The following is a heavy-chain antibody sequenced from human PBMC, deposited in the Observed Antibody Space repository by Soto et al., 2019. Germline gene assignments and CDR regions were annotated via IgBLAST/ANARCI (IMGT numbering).Heavy chain of an antibody. Sequence: QVQLVQSEAEEKKPGASVKVSCKASGYTFTSYAMHWVRQAPGQRLEWMGWINAGNGNTKYSQKFQGRVTITRDTSACTAYMELSSLRSEDTAVYYCARSIVVVTALDYWGQGTLVTVSS. J-gene: IGHJ4*02. CDR2: INAGNGNT. CDR3: ARSIVVVTALDY. D-gene: IGHD2-21*02. CDR1: GYTFTSYA. V-gene: IGHV1-3*05.